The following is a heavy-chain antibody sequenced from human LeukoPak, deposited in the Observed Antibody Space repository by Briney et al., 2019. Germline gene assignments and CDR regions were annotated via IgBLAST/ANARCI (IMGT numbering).Heavy chain of an antibody. CDR3: ARDLIGAFDI. CDR2: ISSSSSTI. D-gene: IGHD2-15*01. CDR1: GFTFSSYS. J-gene: IGHJ3*02. V-gene: IGHV3-48*04. Sequence: GGSLRLSCAASGFTFSSYSMNWVRQAPGKGLEWVSYISSSSSTIYYADSMKGRFTISRDNAKNSLYLQMNSLRAEDTAVYYCARDLIGAFDIWGQGTMVTVSS.